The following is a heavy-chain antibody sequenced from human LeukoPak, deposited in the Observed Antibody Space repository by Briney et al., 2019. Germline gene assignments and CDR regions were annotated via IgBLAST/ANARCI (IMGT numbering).Heavy chain of an antibody. Sequence: GGSLRLSCAASGFTFSSYAMSWVRQAPGKGLEWVSAISGSGGSTYYADSVKGRFTISRDNSKNTLYLQMNSLRAEDTAVYYCPKDIRELTIFGPPITGAFDYWGQGTLVTVSS. CDR2: ISGSGGST. V-gene: IGHV3-23*01. D-gene: IGHD3-3*01. CDR3: PKDIRELTIFGPPITGAFDY. CDR1: GFTFSSYA. J-gene: IGHJ4*02.